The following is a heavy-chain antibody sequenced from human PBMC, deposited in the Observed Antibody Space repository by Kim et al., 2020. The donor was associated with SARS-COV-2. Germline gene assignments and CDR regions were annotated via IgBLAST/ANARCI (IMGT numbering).Heavy chain of an antibody. J-gene: IGHJ5*02. V-gene: IGHV4-31*03. Sequence: SGTLSLTCTVSGGSISSGGYYWSWIRQHPGKGLEWIGYSYYSGSNYYNPSLKCRVTISVDTSKNQLSLKLSSVTAADTAVYSCARAPPEFWFDPWGQGTLVTVSS. CDR1: GGSISSGGYY. CDR2: SYYSGSN. CDR3: ARAPPEFWFDP. D-gene: IGHD3-10*01.